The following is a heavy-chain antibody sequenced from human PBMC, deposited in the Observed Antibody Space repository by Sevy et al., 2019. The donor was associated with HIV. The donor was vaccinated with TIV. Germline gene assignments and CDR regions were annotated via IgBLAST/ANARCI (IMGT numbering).Heavy chain of an antibody. CDR1: GYSFSTYW. J-gene: IGHJ4*02. V-gene: IGHV5-51*01. CDR3: ARRRGSSAWVDY. CDR2: IYPGDSDT. Sequence: GESLKISCKGSGYSFSTYWIAWVRQMPGKGLELMGIIYPGDSDTRYSPSFQGQVTISADKSISTAYLQGSSLKASDSAMYYCARRRGSSAWVDYWGQGTLVTVSS. D-gene: IGHD6-6*01.